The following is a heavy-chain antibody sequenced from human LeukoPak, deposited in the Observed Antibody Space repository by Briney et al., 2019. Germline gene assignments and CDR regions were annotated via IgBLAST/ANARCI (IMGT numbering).Heavy chain of an antibody. CDR3: AKGYCSRTSCYPGFYWFDS. CDR2: ISSSSSEI. Sequence: PGGSLRLSCAASKFTFSRYSMSWVRQAPGKGLEWVSSISSSSSEIYYADSVKGRFTISRDNAQNLLYLQMNSLRAEDTAVHYCAKGYCSRTSCYPGFYWFDSWGQGTLVTVSS. V-gene: IGHV3-21*01. D-gene: IGHD2-2*01. J-gene: IGHJ5*01. CDR1: KFTFSRYS.